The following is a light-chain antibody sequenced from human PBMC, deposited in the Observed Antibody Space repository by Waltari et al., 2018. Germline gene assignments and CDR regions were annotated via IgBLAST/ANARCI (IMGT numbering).Light chain of an antibody. CDR1: SSAIGLNNS. J-gene: IGLJ1*01. V-gene: IGLV2-8*01. Sequence: QSALTQPPSASGSPGQSVTISCTGTSSAIGLNNSVSWYQQHPGKAPKLIIYEFSNRPSGVPDRFSGSKSGNTASLTVSGLQPEDEADYYCTSNAGTTGVFGSGTKVTVL. CDR2: EFS. CDR3: TSNAGTTGV.